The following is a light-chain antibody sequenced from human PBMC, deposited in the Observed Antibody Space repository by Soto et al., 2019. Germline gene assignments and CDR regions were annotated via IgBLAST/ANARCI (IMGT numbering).Light chain of an antibody. CDR3: QQYHSFPWT. CDR1: QSLSSW. J-gene: IGKJ1*01. V-gene: IGKV1-5*01. Sequence: DIRMTQSPSTLSASVGDRVTISCRASQSLSSWLASYQQKPGKAPKLLIYDASSLESGVPSRFSGSGSGTEFTLTISSLQPDDFATYYCQQYHSFPWTFGQGTKVDIK. CDR2: DAS.